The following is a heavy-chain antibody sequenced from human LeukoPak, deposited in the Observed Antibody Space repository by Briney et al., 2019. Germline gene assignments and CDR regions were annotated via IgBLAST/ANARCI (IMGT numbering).Heavy chain of an antibody. CDR3: ARDYSRGDPDY. CDR2: ISVYNGNT. V-gene: IGHV1-18*01. D-gene: IGHD6-19*01. CDR1: GYTFTRHG. Sequence: ASVKVSCKASGYTFTRHGISWVRQAPGQGLEWMGWISVYNGNTNYTQKVQGRVTMTTETSTSTAYMELRSLRSDDTAVYYCARDYSRGDPDYWGQGTLVTVSS. J-gene: IGHJ4*02.